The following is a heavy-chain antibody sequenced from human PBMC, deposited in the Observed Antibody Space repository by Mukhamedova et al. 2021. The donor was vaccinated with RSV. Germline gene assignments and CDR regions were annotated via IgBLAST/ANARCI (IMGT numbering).Heavy chain of an antibody. V-gene: IGHV3-64D*06. Sequence: SNGGSTYYADSVKDRFTISRDNSKNTLYLQMSSLRAEDTAVYYCVKDRRSTVTPSRCDYWGQGTLVIVSS. CDR3: VKDRRSTVTPSRCDY. CDR2: SNGGST. D-gene: IGHD4-17*01. J-gene: IGHJ4*02.